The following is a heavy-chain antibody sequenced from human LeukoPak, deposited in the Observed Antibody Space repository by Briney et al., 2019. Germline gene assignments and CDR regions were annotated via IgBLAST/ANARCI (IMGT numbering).Heavy chain of an antibody. CDR3: ARGPTYCSGGSCYYYFDY. CDR2: MNPNSGST. D-gene: IGHD2-15*01. Sequence: ASVNVSCKASGYTFTSYDINWVRQATGQGLEWMGWMNPNSGSTGYAQKFQGRVTMTRNTSISTAYMELSSLRSEDTAVYYCARGPTYCSGGSCYYYFDYWGQGTLVTVSS. CDR1: GYTFTSYD. V-gene: IGHV1-8*01. J-gene: IGHJ4*02.